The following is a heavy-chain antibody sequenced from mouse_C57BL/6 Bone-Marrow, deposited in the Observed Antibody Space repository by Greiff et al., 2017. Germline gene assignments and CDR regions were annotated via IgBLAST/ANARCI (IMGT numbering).Heavy chain of an antibody. Sequence: QVQLQQPGAELVKPGASVKMSCKASGYTFTSYWITWVKQRPGQGLEWIGDIYPGSGSTNYNEKFKSKATLTVDTSSSTAYMQLSSLTSEDSAVYYCANYYGSSYVHWYFDVWGTGTTVTVSS. CDR2: IYPGSGST. V-gene: IGHV1-55*01. CDR3: ANYYGSSYVHWYFDV. J-gene: IGHJ1*03. D-gene: IGHD1-1*01. CDR1: GYTFTSYW.